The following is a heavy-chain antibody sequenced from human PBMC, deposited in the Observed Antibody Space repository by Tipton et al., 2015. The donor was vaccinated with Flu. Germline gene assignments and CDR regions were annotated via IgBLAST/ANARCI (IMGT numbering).Heavy chain of an antibody. CDR2: VFPGNSNT. V-gene: IGHV5-51*01. J-gene: IGHJ2*01. D-gene: IGHD2-8*01. Sequence: QLVQSGAEVKKPGESLKISCKGSGYTFTNYWIGWVRQMPGKGLEWMGIVFPGNSNTIYSPSFQGQVTISADKSISTAYLQWSSLKASDTAMYYCVRHPYCTNAVCPPGYWYFDLSGRGTLLTVSS. CDR3: VRHPYCTNAVCPPGYWYFDL. CDR1: GYTFTNYW.